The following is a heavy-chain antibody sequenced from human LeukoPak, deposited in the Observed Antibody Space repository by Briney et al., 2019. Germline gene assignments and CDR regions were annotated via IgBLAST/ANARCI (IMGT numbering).Heavy chain of an antibody. V-gene: IGHV3-48*01. J-gene: IGHJ6*03. D-gene: IGHD3-16*01. Sequence: GSLRLSCAASGFTFSSYSMNWVRQAPGKGLEWVSYISSSSSTIYYADSVKGRFTISRDNAKNSLYLQMNSLRAEDTAVYYCARVSVHPRLGDQGKGYYYYYYMDVWGKGTTVTVSS. CDR1: GFTFSSYS. CDR3: ARVSVHPRLGDQGKGYYYYYYMDV. CDR2: ISSSSSTI.